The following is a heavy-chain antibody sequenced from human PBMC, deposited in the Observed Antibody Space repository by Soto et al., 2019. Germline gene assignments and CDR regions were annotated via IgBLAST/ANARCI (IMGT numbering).Heavy chain of an antibody. CDR3: ARAEQLWLIFDY. D-gene: IGHD5-18*01. J-gene: IGHJ4*02. CDR2: IYSGGST. CDR1: GFTVSSNY. V-gene: IGHV3-66*01. Sequence: PGGSLRLSCAASGFTVSSNYMSWVRQAPGKGLEWVSVIYSGGSTYYADSVKGRFTISRDNSKNTLYLQMNSLRAEDTAVYYCARAEQLWLIFDYWGQGTLVTVSS.